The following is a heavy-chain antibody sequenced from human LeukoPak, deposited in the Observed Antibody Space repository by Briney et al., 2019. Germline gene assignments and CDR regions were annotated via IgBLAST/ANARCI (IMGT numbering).Heavy chain of an antibody. V-gene: IGHV3-30-3*01. J-gene: IGHJ4*02. CDR1: GFTFSSYA. Sequence: GGSLRLSCAASGFTFSSYAMHWVRQAPGKGLEWVAVISYDGSNKYYADSVKGRFTISRDNSKNTLYLQMNSLRAEDTAVYYCASSRTAAAGVFYWGQGTLVTVSS. CDR3: ASSRTAAAGVFY. D-gene: IGHD6-13*01. CDR2: ISYDGSNK.